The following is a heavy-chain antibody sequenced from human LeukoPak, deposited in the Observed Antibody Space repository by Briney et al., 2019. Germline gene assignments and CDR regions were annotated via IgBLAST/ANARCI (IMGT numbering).Heavy chain of an antibody. CDR3: ARLSQYYYDSSGGTTYYYYYGLDV. D-gene: IGHD3-22*01. CDR1: GDSVSSNTTA. Sequence: SQTLSLTCAISGDSVSSNTTAWNWIRQSPSRGLEWLGRTYYRSKWYVDYAASVKSRVTINPDTTKNQFSLQLNSVTPEDTAVYYCARLSQYYYDSSGGTTYYYYYGLDVWGQGTTVTVFS. CDR2: TYYRSKWYV. V-gene: IGHV6-1*01. J-gene: IGHJ6*02.